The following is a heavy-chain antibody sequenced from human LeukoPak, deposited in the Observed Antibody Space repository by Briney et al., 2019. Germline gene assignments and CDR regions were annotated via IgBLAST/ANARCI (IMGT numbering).Heavy chain of an antibody. D-gene: IGHD2-2*01. CDR2: TNPNSGNT. J-gene: IGHJ4*02. CDR3: ASGGRYCNGSSCYVD. Sequence: SVKVSCKASGGTFSSYAINWVRQATGQGLEWMGWTNPNSGNTGYVQKFHGRVIMNMHTPLNTDYMELNSLRSDDAAVYYCASGGRYCNGSSCYVDWGQGTLVTVSS. CDR1: GGTFSSYA. V-gene: IGHV1-8*02.